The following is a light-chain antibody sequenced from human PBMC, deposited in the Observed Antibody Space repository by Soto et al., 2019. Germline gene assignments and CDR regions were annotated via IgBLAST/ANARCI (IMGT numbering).Light chain of an antibody. Sequence: AIRMTQSPSSFSASTGDRVTITCRASQGISSYLAWYQQKPGKAPKLLIYAASTLQSGVPSRFSGSGSGTDLTLTISCLQSEDFATYYCQQAHRVPLVNCGQGTRLEL. V-gene: IGKV1-8*01. CDR1: QGISSY. J-gene: IGKJ5*01. CDR2: AAS. CDR3: QQAHRVPLVN.